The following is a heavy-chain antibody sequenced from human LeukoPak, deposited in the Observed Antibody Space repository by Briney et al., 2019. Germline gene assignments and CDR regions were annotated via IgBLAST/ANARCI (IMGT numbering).Heavy chain of an antibody. CDR3: ARSANYHYYMDV. J-gene: IGHJ6*03. CDR2: INHSGST. Sequence: SETLSLTCAVYGGSFSGYYWSWIRQPPGKGLDWIGEINHSGSTNYNPSLKSRVTISVDTSKNQFSLKLSSVTAADTAVYYCARSANYHYYMDVWGKGTTVTVSS. V-gene: IGHV4-34*01. CDR1: GGSFSGYY.